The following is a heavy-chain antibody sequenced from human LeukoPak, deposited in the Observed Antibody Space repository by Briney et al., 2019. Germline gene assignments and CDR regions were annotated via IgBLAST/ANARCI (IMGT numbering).Heavy chain of an antibody. CDR2: VSYDGGTK. D-gene: IGHD6-13*01. CDR1: GFAFSSYA. V-gene: IGHV3-30-3*01. J-gene: IGHJ4*02. Sequence: GGSLRLSCAASGFAFSSYAMHWVRQGPGKGLEWVALVSYDGGTKYYADSVRGRITISRDNSKNTLYLQMNSLRTEDTAVYYCARVKGGIAAAGNYFDYWGQETLVTVSS. CDR3: ARVKGGIAAAGNYFDY.